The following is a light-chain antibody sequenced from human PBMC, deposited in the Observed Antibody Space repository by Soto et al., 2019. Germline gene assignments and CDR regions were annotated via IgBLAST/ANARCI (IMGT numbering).Light chain of an antibody. CDR1: ESVVSNY. V-gene: IGKV3-20*01. CDR2: DAS. J-gene: IGKJ1*01. Sequence: EIVLTHSPGTLSLSPWEIATLSCRATESVVSNYLAWYQLKPGQAPRLLIYDASSRATGIPDRFSGSGSGTDFTLTISRLEPEDFAVYYGQQYCSIPWTFGQGTKVDIK. CDR3: QQYCSIPWT.